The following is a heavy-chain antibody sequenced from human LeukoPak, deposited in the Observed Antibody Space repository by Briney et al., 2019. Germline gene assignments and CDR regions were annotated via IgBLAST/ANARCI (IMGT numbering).Heavy chain of an antibody. V-gene: IGHV1-18*01. J-gene: IGHJ4*02. CDR3: ARDLPSTQYYYDSSGPWTDY. CDR2: ISAYNGNT. CDR1: GYTFTSYG. D-gene: IGHD3-22*01. Sequence: EASVKVSCKASGYTFTSYGISWVRRAPGQGLEWMGWISAYNGNTNYAQKLQGRVTMTTDTSTSTAYMELRSLRSDDTAVYYCARDLPSTQYYYDSSGPWTDYWGQGTLVTVSS.